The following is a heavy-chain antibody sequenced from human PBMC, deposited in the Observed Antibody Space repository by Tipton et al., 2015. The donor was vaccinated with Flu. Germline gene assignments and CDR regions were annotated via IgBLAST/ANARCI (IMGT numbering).Heavy chain of an antibody. CDR1: GFTVSSNY. V-gene: IGHV3-53*01. J-gene: IGHJ6*02. CDR2: IYSDGST. Sequence: SLRLSCAASGFTVSSNYMSWVRQAPGKGLEWVSVIYSDGSTYYVDSVKGRFTISRDNSQTTLYLQMNSLRVEDTAVYYCARDRVVGAASGYYYSYYGMDVWGQGP. CDR3: ARDRVVGAASGYYYSYYGMDV. D-gene: IGHD1-26*01.